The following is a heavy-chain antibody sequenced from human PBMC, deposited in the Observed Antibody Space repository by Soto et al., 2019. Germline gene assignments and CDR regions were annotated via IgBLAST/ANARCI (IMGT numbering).Heavy chain of an antibody. Sequence: SETLSLTCTVSGGSFSDYDWSWSRQRPGKGMGWIGEINHSGSTNYNPSLKSRVTVSVDTSKNQFSLKLSSVTAADTSVYYCARVRHKAATFRDYYYGMDVWGQGTKVTVSS. CDR2: INHSGST. J-gene: IGHJ6*02. CDR3: ARVRHKAATFRDYYYGMDV. CDR1: GGSFSDYD. D-gene: IGHD2-15*01. V-gene: IGHV4-34*01.